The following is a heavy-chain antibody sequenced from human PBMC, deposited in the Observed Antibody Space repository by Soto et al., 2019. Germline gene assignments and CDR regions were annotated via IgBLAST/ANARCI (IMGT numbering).Heavy chain of an antibody. CDR2: IIPIFGTA. J-gene: IGHJ6*02. CDR3: ATDYDYVWGSDRYTTYYGMDV. V-gene: IGHV1-69*12. CDR1: GGTFSSYA. D-gene: IGHD3-16*02. Sequence: QVQLVQSGAEVKKPGSSVKVSCKASGGTFSSYAISWVRQAPGQGLEWMGGIIPIFGTANYAQKFQGRVTMTADESTSTADMELSSLRSEDTAVYYCATDYDYVWGSDRYTTYYGMDVWGQGTTVTVSS.